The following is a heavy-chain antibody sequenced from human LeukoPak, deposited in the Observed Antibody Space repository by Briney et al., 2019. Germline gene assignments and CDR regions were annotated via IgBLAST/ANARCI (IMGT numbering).Heavy chain of an antibody. CDR2: INHSGST. Sequence: KPSETLSLTCAVYGGSFSGYYWSWIRQPPGKGLEWIREINHSGSTNYNPSLKSRVTISVDTSKNQFSLKLSSVTAADTAVYYCARGVFGYWGQGTLVTVSS. CDR3: ARGVFGY. J-gene: IGHJ4*02. V-gene: IGHV4-34*01. CDR1: GGSFSGYY.